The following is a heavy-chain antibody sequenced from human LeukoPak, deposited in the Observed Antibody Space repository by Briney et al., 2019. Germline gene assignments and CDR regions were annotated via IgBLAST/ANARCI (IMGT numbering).Heavy chain of an antibody. CDR3: AREPSGVVVVAAARGGYYFDY. V-gene: IGHV4-34*01. Sequence: SETLSLTCAVYGGSFSGYYWSWIRQPPGKGLEWIGEINHSGSTNYNPSLKSRVTISVDTSKNQFSLKLSSVTAADTAVYYCAREPSGVVVVAAARGGYYFDYWGQGTLVTVSS. CDR2: INHSGST. CDR1: GGSFSGYY. J-gene: IGHJ4*02. D-gene: IGHD2-15*01.